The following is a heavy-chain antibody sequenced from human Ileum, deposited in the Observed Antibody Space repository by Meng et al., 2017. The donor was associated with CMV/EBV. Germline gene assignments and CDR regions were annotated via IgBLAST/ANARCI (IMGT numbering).Heavy chain of an antibody. CDR3: AHSSDYYDSSGELDY. D-gene: IGHD3-22*01. Sequence: QIPLKESGPTLVKPTQTLTLTCTFSGFSLSASGVGVGWIRQPPGKALEWLALIYWDDDKRYSPSLKSRLTITKDTSNNQVVLIMTNMDPVDTATYYCAHSSDYYDSSGELDYWGQGTLVTVFS. J-gene: IGHJ4*02. CDR2: IYWDDDK. V-gene: IGHV2-5*02. CDR1: GFSLSASGVG.